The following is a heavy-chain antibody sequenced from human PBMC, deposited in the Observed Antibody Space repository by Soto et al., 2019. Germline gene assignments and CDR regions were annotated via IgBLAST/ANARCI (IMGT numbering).Heavy chain of an antibody. CDR3: ARTNYYYYGMDV. CDR2: IDPSDSYT. Sequence: GESLKISCKGSGYSFTSYWISWVRQMPGKGLEWMGRIDPSDSYTNYSPSFQGHVTISADKSISTAYLQWSSLKAPDTAMYYCARTNYYYYGMDVWGQGTTVTVSS. CDR1: GYSFTSYW. J-gene: IGHJ6*02. V-gene: IGHV5-10-1*01.